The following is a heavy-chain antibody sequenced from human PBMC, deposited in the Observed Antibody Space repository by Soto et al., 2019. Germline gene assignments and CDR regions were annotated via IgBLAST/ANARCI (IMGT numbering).Heavy chain of an antibody. D-gene: IGHD3-10*01. Sequence: SETLSLTCAVYGGSFSGYYWSWIRQPPGKGLEWIGEINHSGSTNYNPSLKSRVTISVDTSKNQFSLKLSSVTAADTAVYYCARGRPFGELSRWFDPWGQGTLVTVSS. CDR2: INHSGST. CDR3: ARGRPFGELSRWFDP. V-gene: IGHV4-34*01. J-gene: IGHJ5*02. CDR1: GGSFSGYY.